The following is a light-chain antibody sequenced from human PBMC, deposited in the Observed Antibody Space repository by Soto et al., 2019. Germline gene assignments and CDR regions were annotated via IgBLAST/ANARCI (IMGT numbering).Light chain of an antibody. CDR3: CSYAGSSTYV. CDR2: EGS. Sequence: QSVLTQPASWSGSPGQSITISCTGTISDVGSYNLVSWYQQHPGKAPKVMIYEGSKRPSGASNRFSGSKSGNTASLTISGLQAEDEADYYCCSYAGSSTYVFGTGTKVTVL. V-gene: IGLV2-23*01. CDR1: ISDVGSYNL. J-gene: IGLJ1*01.